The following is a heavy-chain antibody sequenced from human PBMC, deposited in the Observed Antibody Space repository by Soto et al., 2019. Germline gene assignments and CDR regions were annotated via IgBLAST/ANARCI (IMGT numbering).Heavy chain of an antibody. D-gene: IGHD3-9*01. V-gene: IGHV3-11*01. J-gene: IGHJ3*01. CDR1: GFTFSDYY. CDR3: ARDNGLRYFDWLVAFDF. CDR2: ISSSGSTI. Sequence: PGGSLRLSCAASGFTFSDYYMSWIRQAPGKGLEWVSYISSSGSTIYYADSVKGRFTISRDNAKNSLYLQMNSPRAEDTAVYYCARDNGLRYFDWLVAFDFWGQGTTVTVSS.